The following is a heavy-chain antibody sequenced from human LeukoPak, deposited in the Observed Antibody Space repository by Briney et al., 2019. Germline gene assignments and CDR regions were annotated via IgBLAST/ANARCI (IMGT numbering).Heavy chain of an antibody. Sequence: SETLSLTCTVSGGSISSYYWSWIRQPPGKGLEWIGYIYYGGSTNYNPSLKSRVTISVDTSKNQFSLKLSSVTAAGTAVYYCARGGPDFWSGYRLYGMDVWGQGTTVTVSS. V-gene: IGHV4-59*01. CDR2: IYYGGST. CDR1: GGSISSYY. J-gene: IGHJ6*02. CDR3: ARGGPDFWSGYRLYGMDV. D-gene: IGHD3-3*01.